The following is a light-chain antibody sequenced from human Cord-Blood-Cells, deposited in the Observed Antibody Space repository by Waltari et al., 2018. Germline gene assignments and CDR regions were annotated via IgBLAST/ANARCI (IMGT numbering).Light chain of an antibody. Sequence: QSALTQPRSVSGSPGQSVTISCTGTRSDVGGYNYVSWYQQTPGKAPKRMIYDVSKRPSGVPDRFSDSKAGNTASLTISGLQAEDEADYYCCSYAGSYVFGTGTKVTVL. V-gene: IGLV2-11*01. CDR1: RSDVGGYNY. CDR2: DVS. CDR3: CSYAGSYV. J-gene: IGLJ1*01.